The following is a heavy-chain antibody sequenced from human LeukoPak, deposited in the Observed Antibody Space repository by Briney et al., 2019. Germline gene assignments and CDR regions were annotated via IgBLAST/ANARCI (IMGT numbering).Heavy chain of an antibody. CDR2: IRGSGGST. D-gene: IGHD5-24*01. V-gene: IGHV3-23*01. CDR1: GFTFSSYA. Sequence: GGSLRLSCAASGFTFSSYAMNWVRQAPGKGLEWASVIRGSGGSTNYADSVKGRFTISRDNSKNKLYLQMNSLRAEDTAVYYCAKSRDGYKTFYFDYWGQGILVTVSS. CDR3: AKSRDGYKTFYFDY. J-gene: IGHJ4*02.